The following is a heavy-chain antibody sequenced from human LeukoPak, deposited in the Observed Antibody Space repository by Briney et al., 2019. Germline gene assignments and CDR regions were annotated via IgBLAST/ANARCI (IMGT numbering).Heavy chain of an antibody. CDR2: ISYDGSNK. CDR3: TRIGTSGGEFDY. Sequence: GGSLRLSCAASGFTFSSYAMHWVRQAPGKGLEWVAVISYDGSNKYYADSVKGRFTISRDNSKNALYLQMNSLKTEDTALYYCTRIGTSGGEFDYWGQGTLVTVSS. CDR1: GFTFSSYA. J-gene: IGHJ4*02. V-gene: IGHV3-30-3*01. D-gene: IGHD2-2*01.